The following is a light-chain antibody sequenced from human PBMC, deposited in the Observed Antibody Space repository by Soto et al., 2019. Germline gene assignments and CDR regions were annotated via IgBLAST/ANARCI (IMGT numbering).Light chain of an antibody. Sequence: DIQMTQSPSSLSSSVGDRVTITCRASQSISSYLNWYQQKPGKAPKLLIYAASSLQSGVPSRFSGSGSGTDFTITISSLQKEDFATYYCQQRYSTRWTFGQGTKVDIK. J-gene: IGKJ1*01. CDR3: QQRYSTRWT. CDR1: QSISSY. V-gene: IGKV1-39*01. CDR2: AAS.